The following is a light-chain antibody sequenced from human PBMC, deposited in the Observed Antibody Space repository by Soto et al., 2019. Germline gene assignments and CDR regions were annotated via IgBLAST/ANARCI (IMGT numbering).Light chain of an antibody. J-gene: IGKJ1*01. Sequence: EIVMTQSPVTMSLSPGERATLSCGASQSVNNNLAWYQQKPGQAPRLLIYGASTRAIGVPARFSGSGSGTEFTLTISSLQSEDFAVYYCQQYYNWPPWTFGQGTKVEIK. V-gene: IGKV3-15*01. CDR1: QSVNNN. CDR3: QQYYNWPPWT. CDR2: GAS.